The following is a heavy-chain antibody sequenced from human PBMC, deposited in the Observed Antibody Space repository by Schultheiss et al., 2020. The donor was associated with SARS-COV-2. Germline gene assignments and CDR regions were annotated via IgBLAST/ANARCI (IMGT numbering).Heavy chain of an antibody. V-gene: IGHV4-39*07. CDR3: ARGPRGYTFGRWFDY. Sequence: SETLSLTCTVSGGSVSSGSYYWSWIRQPPGKGLEWIGEITHSGSIKYNPSLKSRVTISVDTSKNQFSLNLNSVTAADTAVYYCARGPRGYTFGRWFDYWGQGTLVTVSS. D-gene: IGHD5-18*01. CDR1: GGSVSSGSYY. J-gene: IGHJ5*01. CDR2: ITHSGSI.